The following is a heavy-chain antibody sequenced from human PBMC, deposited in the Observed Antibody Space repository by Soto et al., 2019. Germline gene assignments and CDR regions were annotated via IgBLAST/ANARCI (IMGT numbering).Heavy chain of an antibody. D-gene: IGHD2-2*01. V-gene: IGHV4-30-4*01. J-gene: IGHJ6*02. CDR2: IYHSGST. Sequence: QVHLQESGPGLVKPSQTLSLICTVSGDSISSDDYYWSWIRQSPGKGLEWIGYIYHSGSTYYNPSLKSRISISLDASSNQLSLKLRSVTAADTAVYYCARTNRPYQPGTYDYDFYVMDVWGQGTTVTVSS. CDR1: GDSISSDDYY. CDR3: ARTNRPYQPGTYDYDFYVMDV.